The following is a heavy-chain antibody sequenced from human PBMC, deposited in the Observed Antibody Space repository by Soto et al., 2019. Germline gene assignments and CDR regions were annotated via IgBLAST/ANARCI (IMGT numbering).Heavy chain of an antibody. CDR3: GARRTVFGLLIPPFDP. V-gene: IGHV4-34*01. Sequence: SETLSLTCAVYGGSVNGYYWNWIRQPPGKGLEWIGEINHTCGTHYNPSLKSRVTMSVDTSKNQFSLRLSPVTAADTAIYYCGARRTVFGLLIPPFDPWGQGTQVTVSS. CDR1: GGSVNGYY. J-gene: IGHJ5*02. CDR2: INHTCGT. D-gene: IGHD3-3*01.